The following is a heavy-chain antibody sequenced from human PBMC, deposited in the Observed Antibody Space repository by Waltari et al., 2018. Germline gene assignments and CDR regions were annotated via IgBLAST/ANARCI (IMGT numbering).Heavy chain of an antibody. CDR2: IIPIFGTA. J-gene: IGHJ5*02. Sequence: QVQLVQSGAEVKKPGASVKVSCKASGYTFTSYDINGVRQATGKGREWMGGIIPIFGTANYAQKFQGRVTITADESTSTAYMELSSLRSEDTAVYYCARDSGSYRVDWFDPWGQGTLVTVSS. CDR3: ARDSGSYRVDWFDP. D-gene: IGHD1-26*01. CDR1: GYTFTSYD. V-gene: IGHV1-69*01.